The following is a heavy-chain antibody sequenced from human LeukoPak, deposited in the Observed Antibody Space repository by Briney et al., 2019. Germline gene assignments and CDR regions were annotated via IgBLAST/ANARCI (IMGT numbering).Heavy chain of an antibody. V-gene: IGHV1-2*02. D-gene: IGHD2-15*01. J-gene: IGHJ3*02. CDR2: INPNSGGT. CDR3: ARDLSSEVAAFDI. CDR1: GYTFTGYY. Sequence: GASVKVSCKTSGYTFTGYYMHWVRQAPGQGLEWMGWINPNSGGTNYAQKFQGRVTMTRDTSISTAYMELSRLRSDDTAVYYCARDLSSEVAAFDIWGQGTMVTVSS.